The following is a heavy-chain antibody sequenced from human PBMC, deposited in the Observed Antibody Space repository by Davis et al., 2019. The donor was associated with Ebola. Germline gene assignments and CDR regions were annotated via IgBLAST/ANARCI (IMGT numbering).Heavy chain of an antibody. CDR2: ISAYNGNS. CDR1: GYTFTNYG. V-gene: IGHV1-18*01. J-gene: IGHJ5*02. D-gene: IGHD3-10*01. Sequence: ASVKVSCKASGYTFTNYGITWVRQAPGQGLEWMGLISAYNGNSNYAQKLQGRVTMTTDTSTSTAYMELRSLRSDDTAVYYCARDMGMVQEANWFDPWGQGTLVTVSS. CDR3: ARDMGMVQEANWFDP.